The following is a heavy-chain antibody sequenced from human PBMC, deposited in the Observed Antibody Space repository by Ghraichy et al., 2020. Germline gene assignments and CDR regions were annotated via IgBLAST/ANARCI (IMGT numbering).Heavy chain of an antibody. CDR1: GFTFSSYW. D-gene: IGHD3-10*01. CDR2: IKQDGSEK. CDR3: AREIAMVRGGGAFDY. Sequence: GGSLRLSCAASGFTFSSYWMSWVRQAPGKGLEWVANIKQDGSEKYYVDSVKGRFTISRDNAKNSLYLQMNSLRAEDTAVYYCAREIAMVRGGGAFDYWGQGTLVTVSS. V-gene: IGHV3-7*01. J-gene: IGHJ4*02.